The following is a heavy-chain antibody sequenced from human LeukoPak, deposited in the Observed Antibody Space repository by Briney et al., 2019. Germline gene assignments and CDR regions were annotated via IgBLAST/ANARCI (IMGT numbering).Heavy chain of an antibody. V-gene: IGHV4-30-2*01. CDR1: GGSISSGGYY. J-gene: IGHJ3*02. D-gene: IGHD3-16*01. CDR2: IYHSGST. Sequence: SETLSLTCTVSGGSISSGGYYWSWIRQPPGKGLEWIGYIYHSGSTYYNPSLKSRVTISVDRSKNQFSLKLSSVTAADTAVYYCARSIMRGAFDIWGQGTMVTVSS. CDR3: ARSIMRGAFDI.